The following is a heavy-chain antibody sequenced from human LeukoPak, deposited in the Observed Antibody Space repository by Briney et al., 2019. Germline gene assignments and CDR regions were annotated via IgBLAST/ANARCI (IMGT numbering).Heavy chain of an antibody. CDR1: GFTFSSYS. CDR3: ASYGSGSVQDAFDI. D-gene: IGHD3-10*01. V-gene: IGHV3-21*01. CDR2: ISSSSSYI. J-gene: IGHJ3*02. Sequence: GGSLRLSCAASGFTFSSYSMNWVRQAPGKGLEWVSSISSSSSYIYYADSVKGRFTISRDNAKNSLYLQMNSLRAEDTAVYYCASYGSGSVQDAFDIWGQGTMVTVSS.